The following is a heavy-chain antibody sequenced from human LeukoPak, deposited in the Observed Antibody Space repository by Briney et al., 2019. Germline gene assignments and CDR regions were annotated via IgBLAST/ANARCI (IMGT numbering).Heavy chain of an antibody. CDR1: GFTFSSYW. J-gene: IGHJ6*03. V-gene: IGHV3-7*01. CDR2: IKQDGSEK. D-gene: IGHD4-11*01. Sequence: GGSLRLSCAASGFTFSSYWMSWVRQAPGKGLEWVANIKQDGSEKYYVDSVKGRFTISRDNAKNSLYLQMNSLRAEDTAVYYCARRLQSYYYYYMDVWDKGTTVTVSS. CDR3: ARRLQSYYYYYMDV.